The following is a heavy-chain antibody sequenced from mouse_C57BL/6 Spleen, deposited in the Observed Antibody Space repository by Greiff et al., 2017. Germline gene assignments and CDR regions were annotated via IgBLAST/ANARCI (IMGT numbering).Heavy chain of an antibody. J-gene: IGHJ2*01. D-gene: IGHD1-1*01. CDR1: GFTFSNYW. CDR3: TTTVVARDFDY. Sequence: DVKLQESGGGLVQPGGSMKLSCVASGFTFSNYWMNWVRQSPEKGLEWVAQIRLKSDNYATHYAESVKGRFTISRDDSKSSVYLQMNNLRAEDTGIYYCTTTVVARDFDYWGQGTTLTVSS. CDR2: IRLKSDNYAT. V-gene: IGHV6-3*01.